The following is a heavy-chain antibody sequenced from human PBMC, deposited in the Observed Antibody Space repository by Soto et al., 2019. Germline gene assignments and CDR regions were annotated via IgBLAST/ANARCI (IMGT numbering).Heavy chain of an antibody. CDR3: AGEVEVGATRAAY. J-gene: IGHJ4*02. D-gene: IGHD1-26*01. Sequence: GASVKVSCKTSGGTFSSYAISWVRQAPGQGLEWMGGIIPIFGTANYAQKFQGRVTITADESTSTAYMELSSLRSEDTAVYYCAGEVEVGATRAAYWGQGTLVTVSS. V-gene: IGHV1-69*13. CDR1: GGTFSSYA. CDR2: IIPIFGTA.